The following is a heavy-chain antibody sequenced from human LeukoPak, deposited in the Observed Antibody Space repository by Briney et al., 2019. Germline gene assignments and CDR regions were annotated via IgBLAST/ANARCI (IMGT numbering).Heavy chain of an antibody. J-gene: IGHJ5*02. CDR1: GNSFTNYW. CDR2: IYPGDSDT. D-gene: IGHD3-10*01. V-gene: IGHV5-51*01. Sequence: GESLKISCKGSGNSFTNYWIGWVRPMSGKGLEWMGIIYPGDSDTRYSPSFQGQVTISVDKSISTAYLQWSSLKAADTAIYYCARQRDNLIIPWGQGTLVTVCS. CDR3: ARQRDNLIIP.